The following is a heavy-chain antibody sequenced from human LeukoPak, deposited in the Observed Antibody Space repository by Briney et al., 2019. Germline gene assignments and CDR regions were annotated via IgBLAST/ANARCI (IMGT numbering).Heavy chain of an antibody. J-gene: IGHJ4*02. V-gene: IGHV4-59*01. Sequence: SETLSLTCTVSGGSISSYYWSWIRQPPGKGLEWIGYIYYSGSTNYNPSLKSRVTISVETSKNQFSLKLSSVTAADTAVYYCARDRDGGPDYWGQGTLVTVSS. CDR1: GGSISSYY. D-gene: IGHD4-23*01. CDR2: IYYSGST. CDR3: ARDRDGGPDY.